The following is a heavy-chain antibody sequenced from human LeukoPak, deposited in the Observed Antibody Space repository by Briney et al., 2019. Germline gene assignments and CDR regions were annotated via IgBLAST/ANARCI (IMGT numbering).Heavy chain of an antibody. J-gene: IGHJ4*02. D-gene: IGHD2-2*02. V-gene: IGHV4-59*01. CDR3: ARGNTALGY. Sequence: SQTLSLTCTVSGGSISSYYWSWIRQPPGKGLEWIGYIYYSGSTNYNPSLKSRVTLSVDTSKNQFSLKLSSATTADTAVYYCARGNTALGYWGQGTLVTVSS. CDR1: GGSISSYY. CDR2: IYYSGST.